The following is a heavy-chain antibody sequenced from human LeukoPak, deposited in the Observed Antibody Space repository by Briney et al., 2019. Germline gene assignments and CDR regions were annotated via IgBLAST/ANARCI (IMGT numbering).Heavy chain of an antibody. V-gene: IGHV4-39*01. CDR2: IYYSGRT. J-gene: IGHJ5*02. Sequence: PSETLSLTCTVSGGSISSSSYYWGWIRQPPGKGLEWIGSIYYSGRTYYNPSLKSRVTISVDTSKNQFSLKLSSVTPADTAVYYCARTKKTYAQWYYDSSGYSLFDPWGQGNLVTVSS. CDR1: GGSISSSSYY. D-gene: IGHD3-22*01. CDR3: ARTKKTYAQWYYDSSGYSLFDP.